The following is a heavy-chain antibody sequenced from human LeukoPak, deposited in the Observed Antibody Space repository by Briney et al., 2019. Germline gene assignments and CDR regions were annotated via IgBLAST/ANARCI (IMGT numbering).Heavy chain of an antibody. J-gene: IGHJ3*02. CDR2: INPNSGGT. V-gene: IGHV1-2*02. D-gene: IGHD5-18*01. CDR1: GYTFTGYY. CDR3: ARDTVDTAMVGLNEAFDI. Sequence: GASVKVSCKASGYTFTGYYMHWVRQAPGQGLEWMGWINPNSGGTNYAQKFQGRVTMTRDTSISTAYMELSRLRSDDTAVYYCARDTVDTAMVGLNEAFDIWGQGTMVTVSS.